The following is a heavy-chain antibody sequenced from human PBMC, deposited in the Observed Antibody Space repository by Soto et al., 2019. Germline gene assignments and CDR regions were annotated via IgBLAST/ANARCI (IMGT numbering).Heavy chain of an antibody. Sequence: EVQLLESGGGLVQPGGSLRLSCAASGFSFSSYAMTWVRQAPGKGLEWVSTISGSGGSTYYADSVKGRFTISRDNSKNTLSLQMKGLRAEDTAVYYCAKRGRGAVAFDYWGQGTLVTVSS. J-gene: IGHJ4*02. CDR1: GFSFSSYA. CDR3: AKRGRGAVAFDY. CDR2: ISGSGGST. D-gene: IGHD6-19*01. V-gene: IGHV3-23*01.